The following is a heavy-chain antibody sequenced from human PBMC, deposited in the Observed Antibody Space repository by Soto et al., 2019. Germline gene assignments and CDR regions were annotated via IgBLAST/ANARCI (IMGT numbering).Heavy chain of an antibody. D-gene: IGHD2-8*01. J-gene: IGHJ4*02. CDR3: ARGQHGLDH. CDR1: GFTFSSYA. V-gene: IGHV3-30-3*01. Sequence: QVQLLESGGGVVQPGRSLRLSCAVSGFTFSSYAMHWVRQPPGKGLEWVAVVSNDGRNKFYADSVRGRFTISRDNSKTTLYLEMDSLRVEATAVFYCARGQHGLDHWGQGRLVLVSP. CDR2: VSNDGRNK.